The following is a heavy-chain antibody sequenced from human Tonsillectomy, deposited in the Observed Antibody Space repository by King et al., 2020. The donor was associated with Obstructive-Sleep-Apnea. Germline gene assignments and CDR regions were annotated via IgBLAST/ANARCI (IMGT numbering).Heavy chain of an antibody. J-gene: IGHJ4*02. Sequence: VQLVESGGGLVQPGESLRLSCAVAGLTYSNHWMSWVRQAPGKGLEWVAKIKEDGSDKYYVDSVKGRFTISRDNAKNSWYLQMNSLRVEDTAMYYCVRGGYTYDYWGQGTLVIVSS. CDR2: IKEDGSDK. CDR3: VRGGYTYDY. D-gene: IGHD5-18*01. CDR1: GLTYSNHW. V-gene: IGHV3-7*01.